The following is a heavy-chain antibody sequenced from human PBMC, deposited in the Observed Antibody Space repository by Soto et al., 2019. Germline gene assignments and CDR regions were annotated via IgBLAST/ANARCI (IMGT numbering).Heavy chain of an antibody. J-gene: IGHJ4*02. Sequence: EVQLLESGGGLVQPGGSLRLSCAASGFTFSSYAMSWVRQAPGKGLEWVSAISGSGGSTYYADSVKGRFTISRDNSKNTMYLQMNSLRAEDTAVYYCAKSRRYYYDSSGYDSVFDYWGQGTLVTVSS. CDR2: ISGSGGST. D-gene: IGHD3-22*01. CDR1: GFTFSSYA. V-gene: IGHV3-23*01. CDR3: AKSRRYYYDSSGYDSVFDY.